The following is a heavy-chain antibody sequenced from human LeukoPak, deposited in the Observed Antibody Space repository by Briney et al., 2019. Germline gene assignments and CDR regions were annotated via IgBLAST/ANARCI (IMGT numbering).Heavy chain of an antibody. Sequence: SETLSLTCIVSGGSISSYYWSWIRQPPGKGLEWIGYIYYSGSTNYNPSLKSRVTISVDTSKNQFSLKLSSVTAADTAVYYCARGGSSGWITDPDYYYYGMDVWGQGTTVTVSS. J-gene: IGHJ6*02. CDR3: ARGGSSGWITDPDYYYYGMDV. CDR1: GGSISSYY. V-gene: IGHV4-59*01. CDR2: IYYSGST. D-gene: IGHD6-19*01.